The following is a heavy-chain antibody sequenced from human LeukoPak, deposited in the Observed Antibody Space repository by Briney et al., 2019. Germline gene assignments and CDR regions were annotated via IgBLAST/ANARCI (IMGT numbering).Heavy chain of an antibody. J-gene: IGHJ4*02. V-gene: IGHV3-20*04. CDR3: ARDRYSYDSSGYYHFDY. CDR1: GFTFDDYG. Sequence: GGSLRLSCAASGFTFDDYGMSWVRQAPGKGLEWVSGINWNGGSTGYADSVKGRFTISRDNAKNSLYLQMNSLRAEDTALYYCARDRYSYDSSGYYHFDYWGQGTLVTVSS. CDR2: INWNGGST. D-gene: IGHD3-22*01.